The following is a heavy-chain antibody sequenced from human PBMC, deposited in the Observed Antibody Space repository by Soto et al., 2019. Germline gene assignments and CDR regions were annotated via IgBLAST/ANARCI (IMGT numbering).Heavy chain of an antibody. J-gene: IGHJ4*02. V-gene: IGHV3-30-3*01. Sequence: GGSLRLSCAASGFTFSSYAMHWVRQALGKGLEWVAVISYDGSNKYYADSVKGRFTISRDNSKNTLYLQMNSLRAEDTAVYYCARGVESYYAVLALDYWGQGTLVTVSS. CDR2: ISYDGSNK. CDR3: ARGVESYYAVLALDY. CDR1: GFTFSSYA. D-gene: IGHD1-26*01.